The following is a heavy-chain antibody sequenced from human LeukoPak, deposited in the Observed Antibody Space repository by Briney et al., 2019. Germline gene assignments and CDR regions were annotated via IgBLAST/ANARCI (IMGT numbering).Heavy chain of an antibody. CDR3: AKDWGWVAGTGIDY. V-gene: IGHV1-46*01. Sequence: ASVKVSCKASGYTFTSYYMHWVRQAPGQGLEWMGIINPSGGSTSYAQKFQGRVTMTRDMSTSTVYMELSSLRAEDTAVYYCAKDWGWVAGTGIDYWGQGTLVTVSS. D-gene: IGHD6-19*01. CDR2: INPSGGST. CDR1: GYTFTSYY. J-gene: IGHJ4*02.